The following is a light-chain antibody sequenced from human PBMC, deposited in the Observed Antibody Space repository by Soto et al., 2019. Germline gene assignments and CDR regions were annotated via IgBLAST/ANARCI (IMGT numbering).Light chain of an antibody. CDR1: QSVSSSY. CDR3: QQYGSSPAMYT. V-gene: IGKV3-20*01. CDR2: GAS. J-gene: IGKJ2*01. Sequence: EIVLTQSPGTLSLSPGERATLSCRASQSVSSSYLAWYQQKPGQAPRLLIYGASSRATGIPDRFSGSGSGTDFTVTISRLEPEDFAVYYCQQYGSSPAMYTFGQGTKLDIK.